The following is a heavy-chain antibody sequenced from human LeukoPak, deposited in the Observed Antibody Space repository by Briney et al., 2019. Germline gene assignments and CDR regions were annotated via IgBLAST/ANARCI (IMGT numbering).Heavy chain of an antibody. D-gene: IGHD1-14*01. V-gene: IGHV3-30*04. CDR2: FSYDGSND. CDR3: AREATGFDY. CDR1: GFTFNSYA. Sequence: GRSLRLSCAASGFTFNSYAMHWVRQAPGKGLEWVAVFSYDGSNDYYADSVKGRFTISRDNSKNTLYLQMNSLRAEDTAVYYCAREATGFDYWGQGTLVTVS. J-gene: IGHJ4*02.